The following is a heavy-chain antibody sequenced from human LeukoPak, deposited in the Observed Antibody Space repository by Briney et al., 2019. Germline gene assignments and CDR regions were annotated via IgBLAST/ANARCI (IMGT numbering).Heavy chain of an antibody. CDR3: TRDTPGIAASVSGG. V-gene: IGHV3-53*01. CDR1: GFSVSHNY. CDR2: IYSGGNT. D-gene: IGHD6-13*01. J-gene: IGHJ4*02. Sequence: PGGSLRLSCTASGFSVSHNYMNWVRQAPGKGLEWVALIYSGGNTHYADSVKGRFTISRDNSKNTLYLQMSSLRVEDTAVYYCTRDTPGIAASVSGGWGQGTPVTVSS.